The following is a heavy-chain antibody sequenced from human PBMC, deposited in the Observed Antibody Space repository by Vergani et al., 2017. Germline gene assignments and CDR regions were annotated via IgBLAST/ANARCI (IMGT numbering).Heavy chain of an antibody. CDR3: ARVGQGSYGPNGDFDY. CDR2: IYYSGST. CDR1: GGSISSYY. Sequence: QVQLQESGPGLVKPSETLSLTCTVSGGSISSYYWSWIRQPPGKGLEWIGYIYYSGSTNYNPSLKSRVTISVDKSKNQFSLKLSSVTAADTAVYYCARVGQGSYGPNGDFDYWGQGTLVTVSS. J-gene: IGHJ4*02. D-gene: IGHD5-18*01. V-gene: IGHV4-59*08.